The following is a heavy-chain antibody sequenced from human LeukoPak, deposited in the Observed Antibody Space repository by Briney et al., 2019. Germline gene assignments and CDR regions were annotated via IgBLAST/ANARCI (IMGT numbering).Heavy chain of an antibody. V-gene: IGHV4-39*01. CDR2: INYSGST. CDR1: GGSISSSSSYY. CDR3: ARHPGTHY. Sequence: SETLSLTCTVSGGSISSSSSYYWGWIRQPPGKGLEWIGSINYSGSTFYNPSLKSRVAMSVDTSKNHFSLSLSSVSAADTAVYYCARHPGTHYWGQGTLVTVSS. J-gene: IGHJ4*02.